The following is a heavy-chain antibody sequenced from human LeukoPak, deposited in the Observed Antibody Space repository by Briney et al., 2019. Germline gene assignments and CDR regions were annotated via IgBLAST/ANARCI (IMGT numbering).Heavy chain of an antibody. V-gene: IGHV4-59*01. CDR2: IYYSGST. J-gene: IGHJ4*02. CDR3: ARGLGSSPWAKGLLFDY. CDR1: GGSISSYY. Sequence: KPSETLSLTCTVSGGSISSYYWSWIRQPPGKGLEWIGYIYYSGSTNYNPSLKSRVTISVDTSKNHFSLKLSSVTAADTAVYYCARGLGSSPWAKGLLFDYWGQGTLVTVSS. D-gene: IGHD6-13*01.